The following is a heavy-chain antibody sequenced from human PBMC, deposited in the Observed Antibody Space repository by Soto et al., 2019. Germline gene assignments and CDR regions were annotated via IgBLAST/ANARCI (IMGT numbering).Heavy chain of an antibody. CDR1: GFTFSSHA. Sequence: QVQLAESGGGVVQPGTSLRLSCAASGFTFSSHAMHWVRQAPGKGLEWVALISSDGSNEYYIDSVKGRFTISRDKSKNSLSLQMNSLRAEDTAVYYCARDHEGSGTYFDYWGQGTLVTVSS. V-gene: IGHV3-30*03. CDR2: ISSDGSNE. J-gene: IGHJ4*02. CDR3: ARDHEGSGTYFDY. D-gene: IGHD1-26*01.